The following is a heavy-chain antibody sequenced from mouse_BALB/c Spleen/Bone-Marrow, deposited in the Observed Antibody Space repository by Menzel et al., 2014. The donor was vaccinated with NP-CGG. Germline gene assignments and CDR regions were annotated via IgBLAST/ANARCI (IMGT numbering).Heavy chain of an antibody. D-gene: IGHD1-1*01. Sequence: QVQLQQSAAELARPGASVKMSCKASGYTFTSYTMHWVKQRPGQGLEWIGYINPSSGYTEYNQKFKDKTTLTADKSSGTAYMQLSSLTSEDSAVYYCARENYYGSSYRFAYWGQGTLVTVSA. CDR2: INPSSGYT. CDR3: ARENYYGSSYRFAY. CDR1: GYTFTSYT. V-gene: IGHV1-4*02. J-gene: IGHJ3*01.